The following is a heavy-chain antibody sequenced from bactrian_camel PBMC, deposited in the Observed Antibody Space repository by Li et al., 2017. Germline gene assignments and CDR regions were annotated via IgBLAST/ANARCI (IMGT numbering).Heavy chain of an antibody. CDR3: AADRRTVVAGRCPDIFGY. V-gene: IGHV3S10*01. CDR1: GFTFSSYY. CDR2: IFSGETT. D-gene: IGHD6*01. Sequence: DVQLVESGGGLVQPGGSLRLSCAASGFTFSSYYMSWVRQAPGKGLEWVSGIFSGETTIYADSVKGRFTIARDNAKNTVYLQMNSLKPEDTAMYYCAADRRTVVAGRCPDIFGYWGQGTQVTVS. J-gene: IGHJ6*01.